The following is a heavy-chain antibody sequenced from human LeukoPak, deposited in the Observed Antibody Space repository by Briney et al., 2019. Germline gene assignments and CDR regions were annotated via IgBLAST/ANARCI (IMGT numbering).Heavy chain of an antibody. Sequence: PSETLSLTCIVSDGSISSSSYYWGWIRQPPGKGLEWIGSIYYSGSTNYNPSLKSRVTISVDTSKNQFSLKLSSVTAANTAVYYCARELWPDYWGQGTLVTVSS. CDR3: ARELWPDY. CDR2: IYYSGST. CDR1: DGSISSSSYY. D-gene: IGHD5-18*01. V-gene: IGHV4-39*07. J-gene: IGHJ4*02.